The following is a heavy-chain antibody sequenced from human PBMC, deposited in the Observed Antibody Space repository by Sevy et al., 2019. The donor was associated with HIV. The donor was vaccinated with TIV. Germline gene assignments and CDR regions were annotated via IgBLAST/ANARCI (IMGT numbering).Heavy chain of an antibody. CDR1: GFTFDYYG. J-gene: IGHJ4*02. D-gene: IGHD1-26*01. Sequence: GGSLRLSCAASGFTFDYYGMHWVRQAPGKGLEWVTFIRYDGGEEFYADSVEGRFTISRDNSKNMVYLQMKSLRGEDTGVYYCAKDGPAKLVGSADYWGRGTLVTVSS. V-gene: IGHV3-30*02. CDR3: AKDGPAKLVGSADY. CDR2: IRYDGGEE.